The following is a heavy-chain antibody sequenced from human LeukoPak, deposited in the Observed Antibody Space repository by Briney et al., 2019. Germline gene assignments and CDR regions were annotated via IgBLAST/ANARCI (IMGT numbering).Heavy chain of an antibody. V-gene: IGHV3-53*01. CDR2: IYSGGST. CDR1: GFTVSSNY. Sequence: TGGSLRLSCAASGFTVSSNYTSWVRQAPGKGLEWVSVIYSGGSTYYADSVKGRFTISRDNSKNTLHLQMNSLRAEDTAVYYCARVRWFGELFGDYWGQGTLVTVSS. CDR3: ARVRWFGELFGDY. D-gene: IGHD3-10*01. J-gene: IGHJ4*02.